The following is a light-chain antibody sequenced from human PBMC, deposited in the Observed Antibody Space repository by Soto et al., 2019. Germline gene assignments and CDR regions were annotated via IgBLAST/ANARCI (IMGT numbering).Light chain of an antibody. V-gene: IGLV1-51*01. Sequence: QAVMTQPPSVSAAPGQKVTISCSGSSSNIGGNSVSWYQQLPGTAPKLLIYDDDKRPSGIHDRFSGSKSGTSATLGITGFQTGDEADYYCGSGDSSLSAYVFATGTKLTVL. CDR1: SSNIGGNS. J-gene: IGLJ1*01. CDR3: GSGDSSLSAYV. CDR2: DDD.